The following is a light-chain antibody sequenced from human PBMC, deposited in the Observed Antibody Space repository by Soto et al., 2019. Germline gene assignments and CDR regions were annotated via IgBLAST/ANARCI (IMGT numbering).Light chain of an antibody. Sequence: QSALTQPASVSGSPGQSITISCTGTISDVGGYNYVSWYQHHPGKAPNLLMYEVFNRPSGVSNRFSGSRSGNTASLTISGRQADDEADYYCTSYASTSTYVVFGGGTKVTVL. J-gene: IGLJ2*01. CDR1: ISDVGGYNY. V-gene: IGLV2-14*01. CDR3: TSYASTSTYVV. CDR2: EVF.